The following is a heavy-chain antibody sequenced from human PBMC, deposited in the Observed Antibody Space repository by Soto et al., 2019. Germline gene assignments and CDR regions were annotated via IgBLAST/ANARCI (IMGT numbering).Heavy chain of an antibody. V-gene: IGHV1-69*01. D-gene: IGHD1-26*01. Sequence: QVQLVQSGATVKKPGPSVKVSCKASRGTFISYAISWVRQAPGQGLEWMGGILPIFGTANYAQKFQGRVTITADESTSTAYLELSSLSSEDTAVYYCARDPGRGSYWLWFDYWGQGTLVPVSS. J-gene: IGHJ4*02. CDR3: ARDPGRGSYWLWFDY. CDR1: RGTFISYA. CDR2: ILPIFGTA.